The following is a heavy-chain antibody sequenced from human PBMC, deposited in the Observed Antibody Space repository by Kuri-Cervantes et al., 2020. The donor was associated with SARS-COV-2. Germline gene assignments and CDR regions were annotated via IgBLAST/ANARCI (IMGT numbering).Heavy chain of an antibody. Sequence: ASVKVSCKVSGYTLTELSMHWVRQAPGKGLEWMGGFDPEDGETIYAQKFQGRVTMTEDTSTDTAYMELSSLRSEDTAVYYCARQNCSSTSCYTGPQGWFDPWGQGTLVTVSS. CDR1: GYTLTELS. D-gene: IGHD2-2*02. V-gene: IGHV1-24*01. CDR3: ARQNCSSTSCYTGPQGWFDP. J-gene: IGHJ5*02. CDR2: FDPEDGET.